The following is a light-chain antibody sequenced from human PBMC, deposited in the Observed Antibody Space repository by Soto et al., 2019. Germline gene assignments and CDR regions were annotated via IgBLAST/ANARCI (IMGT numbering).Light chain of an antibody. Sequence: QSALTQPRSVSGSPGQPVTISCTRTSSDVDNYNNVSWYQQHPGKAPKLLIYDVNKRPSGVPYRFSGSKSGNTASLTISGLQAGDEADYFCCSYAGTYTRVFGTGTKVTVL. CDR3: CSYAGTYTRV. CDR1: SSDVDNYNN. V-gene: IGLV2-11*01. CDR2: DVN. J-gene: IGLJ1*01.